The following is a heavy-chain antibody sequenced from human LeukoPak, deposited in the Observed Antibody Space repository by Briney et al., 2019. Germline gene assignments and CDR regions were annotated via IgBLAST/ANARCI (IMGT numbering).Heavy chain of an antibody. Sequence: GGSLRLSCIASGFTFRDYHMNWIRQAPGKGLEWISYIGGSGSAIYYADSVKGRFTISRDNSKNTLYLQMNSLRAEDTALYYCARGSTSAAGITYWGQGTLVTVSS. J-gene: IGHJ4*02. D-gene: IGHD6-13*01. V-gene: IGHV3-11*01. CDR1: GFTFRDYH. CDR3: ARGSTSAAGITY. CDR2: IGGSGSAI.